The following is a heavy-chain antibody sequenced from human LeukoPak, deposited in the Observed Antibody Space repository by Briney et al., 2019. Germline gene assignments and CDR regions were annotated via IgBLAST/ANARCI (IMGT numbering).Heavy chain of an antibody. V-gene: IGHV3-48*03. CDR2: ISSSGSTI. Sequence: GGSLSLSCAASGFTFSSYEMNWVRQAPGKGLEWVSYISSSGSTIYYADSVKGRFTISRDNAKNSLYLQMNSLRAEDTAVYYCARDRVGATVNFDYWGQGTLVTVSS. CDR3: ARDRVGATVNFDY. D-gene: IGHD1-26*01. CDR1: GFTFSSYE. J-gene: IGHJ4*02.